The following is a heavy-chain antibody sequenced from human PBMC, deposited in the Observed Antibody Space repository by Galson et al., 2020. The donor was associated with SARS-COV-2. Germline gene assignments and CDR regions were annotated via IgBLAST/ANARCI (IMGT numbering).Heavy chain of an antibody. D-gene: IGHD3-10*01. CDR2: ISSSGTTI. CDR3: AIDQQLWFGNTWVDF. Sequence: GGSLRLSCAASGFTFSDYYMAWIRQAPGKGLEWVSYISSSGTTIYYADSVKGRFTISRDKAKNSLYLEMNSLRVEDTAVYYCAIDQQLWFGNTWVDFWGQGTLVTVSS. J-gene: IGHJ5*01. V-gene: IGHV3-11*01. CDR1: GFTFSDYY.